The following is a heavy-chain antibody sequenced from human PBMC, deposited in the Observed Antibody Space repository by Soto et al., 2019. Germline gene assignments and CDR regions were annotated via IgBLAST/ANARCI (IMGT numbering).Heavy chain of an antibody. V-gene: IGHV1-2*02. Sequence: ASVKVSCKASGYTFTDYFLHWLRQVPGQGLEWMGWIKPTTSDTDYAQKFHGRVTMTRDTSINTIYMELNRLKSDDTAVYYCSRGSSLSWVNVGNDYWGQVPKVTV. CDR2: IKPTTSDT. D-gene: IGHD6-19*01. CDR3: SRGSSLSWVNVGNDY. CDR1: GYTFTDYF. J-gene: IGHJ4*02.